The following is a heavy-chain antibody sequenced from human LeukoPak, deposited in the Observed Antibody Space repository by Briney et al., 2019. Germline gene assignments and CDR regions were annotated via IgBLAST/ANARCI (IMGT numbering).Heavy chain of an antibody. J-gene: IGHJ4*02. D-gene: IGHD4-17*01. V-gene: IGHV3-74*01. CDR3: ASRPTYGDYPGY. CDR1: GFTFSSNW. Sequence: GGSLRLSCAASGFTFSSNWMHWVRQAPGKGLVWVSRINEDGSTTNYADSVKGRSTIFRDNAKNTLYLQMNSLGAEDTAVYYCASRPTYGDYPGYWGQGTLVTVSS. CDR2: INEDGSTT.